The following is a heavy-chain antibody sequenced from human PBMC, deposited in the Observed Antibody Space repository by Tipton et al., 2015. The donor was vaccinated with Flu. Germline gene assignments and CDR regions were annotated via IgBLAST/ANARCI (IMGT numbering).Heavy chain of an antibody. D-gene: IGHD6-19*01. V-gene: IGHV3-7*01. CDR3: TRGLGWLVET. J-gene: IGHJ5*02. CDR1: GFTFSDFW. CDR2: IKQDGSEK. Sequence: SLRLSCAASGFTFSDFWMKWVRQAPGKGLEWVANIKQDGSEKYYVDSVKGRFTISRDNMKKSLYLQMYSLRVEDTAVYYCTRGLGWLVETWGQGTLVTVSS.